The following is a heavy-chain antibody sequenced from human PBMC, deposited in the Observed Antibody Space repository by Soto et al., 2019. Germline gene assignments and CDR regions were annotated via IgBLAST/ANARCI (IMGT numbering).Heavy chain of an antibody. CDR1: GFTFSGIA. V-gene: IGHV3-73*01. CDR3: AASGYDKFVDS. CDR2: IRSKSNYYAT. J-gene: IGHJ5*01. D-gene: IGHD5-12*01. Sequence: PGGSLRLSCAASGFTFSGIAMHWVRQASGKGLEWVGRIRSKSNYYATTYAASVKGRFTVSRDDSKNTAYLQMNNLKSEDTAVYYCAASGYDKFVDSWGQGILVT.